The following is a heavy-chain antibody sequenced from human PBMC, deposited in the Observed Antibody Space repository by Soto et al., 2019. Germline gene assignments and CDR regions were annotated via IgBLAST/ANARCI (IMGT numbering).Heavy chain of an antibody. CDR2: MNPNSGNT. CDR3: ARILIIGTTRGSYFDY. D-gene: IGHD1-20*01. CDR1: GYTFTSYD. V-gene: IGHV1-8*01. Sequence: GASVKVSCKASGYTFTSYDINWVRQATGQGLEWMGWMNPNSGNTGYAQKFQGRVTMTRNTSISTAYMELSSLRSEDTAVYYCARILIIGTTRGSYFDYWGQGTLVTVSS. J-gene: IGHJ4*02.